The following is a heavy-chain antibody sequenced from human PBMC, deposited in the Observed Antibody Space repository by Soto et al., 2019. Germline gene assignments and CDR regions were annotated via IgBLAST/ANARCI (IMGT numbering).Heavy chain of an antibody. CDR1: GGSISSGDYY. CDR3: ARDQGYVYFDY. V-gene: IGHV4-30-4*01. CDR2: IYYSGST. Sequence: SETLSLTCTVSGGSISSGDYYWSWIRQPPGKGLEWIGYIYYSGSTYYNPSLKSRVTISVDTSKNQFSLRLSSVTAADTAGYYCARDQGYVYFDYWGQGNLVTVSS. J-gene: IGHJ4*02. D-gene: IGHD5-12*01.